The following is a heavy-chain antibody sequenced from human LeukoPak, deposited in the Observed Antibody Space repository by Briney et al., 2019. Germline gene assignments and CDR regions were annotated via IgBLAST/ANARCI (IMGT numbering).Heavy chain of an antibody. Sequence: GGSLRLSCAASGFTFSSYSVNWVRQAPGKGLEWVSATSAGGDSTYYTDSVKGRFTISRDNSKNTLYLQMNSLRAEDTAVYYCAKDLTAGGSGRIQHWGQGTLVTVSS. D-gene: IGHD3-16*01. J-gene: IGHJ1*01. CDR3: AKDLTAGGSGRIQH. CDR1: GFTFSSYS. V-gene: IGHV3-23*01. CDR2: TSAGGDST.